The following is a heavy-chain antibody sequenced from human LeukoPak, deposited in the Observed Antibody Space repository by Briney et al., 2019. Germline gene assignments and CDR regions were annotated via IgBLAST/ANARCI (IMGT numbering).Heavy chain of an antibody. D-gene: IGHD5/OR15-5a*01. V-gene: IGHV1-2*02. CDR1: GYTFTGYY. Sequence: VKVSCKASGYTFTGYYIHWVRQAPGQGLEWMGWINPNSGGTNYAQNFQGRVTMTRDTSISTAYMELTSLRSDDTAVYYCASARDRNSVYSSFDYWGQGTLVTVSS. J-gene: IGHJ4*02. CDR2: INPNSGGT. CDR3: ASARDRNSVYSSFDY.